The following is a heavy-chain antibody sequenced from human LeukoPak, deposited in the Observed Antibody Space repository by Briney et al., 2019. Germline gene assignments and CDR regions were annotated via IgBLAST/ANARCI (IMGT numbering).Heavy chain of an antibody. V-gene: IGHV3-21*01. J-gene: IGHJ4*02. Sequence: GGSLRLSCAASGFSFSDYSMNWVRQAPGKGLEWVSSITISSSIIYYADSVKGRLTISRDNAKNSLFLQMNSLRAEDTAVYYCARDLSDDYSLDYWGQGTLVSVSS. CDR2: ITISSSII. D-gene: IGHD3-16*01. CDR3: ARDLSDDYSLDY. CDR1: GFSFSDYS.